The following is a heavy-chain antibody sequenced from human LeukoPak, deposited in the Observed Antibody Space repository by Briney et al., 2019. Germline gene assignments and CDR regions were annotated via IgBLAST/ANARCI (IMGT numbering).Heavy chain of an antibody. CDR1: GFTFSSYA. CDR3: AKCKAAAGSLDY. J-gene: IGHJ4*02. CDR2: ISGSGGST. D-gene: IGHD6-13*01. Sequence: GGSLRLSCAASGFTFSSYAMSWVRQAPGKGLGWVSAISGSGGSTYYADSVKGRFTISRDNSKNTLYLQMNSLRAEDTAVYYCAKCKAAAGSLDYWGQGTLVTVSS. V-gene: IGHV3-23*01.